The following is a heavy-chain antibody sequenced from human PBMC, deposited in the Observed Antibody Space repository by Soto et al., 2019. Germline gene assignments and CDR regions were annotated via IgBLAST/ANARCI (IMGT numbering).Heavy chain of an antibody. Sequence: GASVKVSGKVSGYTLTELSMRWVRQAPGKGLEWMGGFDPEDGETIYAQKFQGRVTMTEDTSTDTAYMELSSLRSEDTAVYYCATTRIAAAGTFLPLDYWGQGTLVTVSS. CDR3: ATTRIAAAGTFLPLDY. CDR2: FDPEDGET. V-gene: IGHV1-24*01. D-gene: IGHD6-13*01. J-gene: IGHJ4*02. CDR1: GYTLTELS.